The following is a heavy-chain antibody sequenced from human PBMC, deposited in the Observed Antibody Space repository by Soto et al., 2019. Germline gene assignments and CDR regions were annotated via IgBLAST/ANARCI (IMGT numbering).Heavy chain of an antibody. V-gene: IGHV1-8*01. CDR3: ARGRSLRLRFLEVKNRFDA. D-gene: IGHD3-3*01. J-gene: IGHJ5*02. CDR2: MNPNSGNT. Sequence: GASVKVSCKASGYTFTSYDINWVRQATGQGHEWMGWMNPNSGNTGYAQKFQGRVTMTRNTSISTAYMELSSLRSEDTAVYYCARGRSLRLRFLEVKNRFDAWSQRALVSVSS. CDR1: GYTFTSYD.